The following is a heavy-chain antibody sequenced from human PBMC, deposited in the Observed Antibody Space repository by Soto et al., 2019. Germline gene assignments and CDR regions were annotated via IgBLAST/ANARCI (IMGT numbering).Heavy chain of an antibody. CDR1: GFPFSDYY. D-gene: IGHD3-9*01. Sequence: QVQLVESGGDLVKPGGSLRLSCAASGFPFSDYYMSWIRQAPGKGLEWVSSISSSSSDTNYAQSVKGRFTISRDNAKNSLQLQMNSLGAEDTAVYYCARRRPTGYYNYWGQGTLVTVSA. J-gene: IGHJ4*02. CDR2: ISSSSSDT. V-gene: IGHV3-11*05. CDR3: ARRRPTGYYNY.